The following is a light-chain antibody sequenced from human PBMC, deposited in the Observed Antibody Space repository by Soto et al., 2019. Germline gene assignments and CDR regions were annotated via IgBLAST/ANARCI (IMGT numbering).Light chain of an antibody. CDR2: DAS. J-gene: IGKJ5*01. CDR1: ESVTSSH. Sequence: EILLTQSPGTLSLSPGERATLSCRATESVTSSHLAWYQQKPGQAPRLLIYDASSRAAGIPDRFSGSGSGTDFTLTSSRLEPEDFAVYYCQHYGSSRNTFGQGTRLEIK. CDR3: QHYGSSRNT. V-gene: IGKV3-20*01.